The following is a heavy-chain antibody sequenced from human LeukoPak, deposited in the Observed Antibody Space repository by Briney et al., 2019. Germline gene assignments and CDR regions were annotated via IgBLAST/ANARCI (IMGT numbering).Heavy chain of an antibody. CDR1: GGTFSSYA. D-gene: IGHD5-12*01. V-gene: IGHV1-69*04. CDR2: IIPILGIA. Sequence: ASVKVSWKASGGTFSSYAISWVRQAPGQGLEWMGRIIPILGIANYAQKFQGRVTITADKSTSTAYMELSSLRSEDTAVYYCARGLLSGYDYYFDYWGQGTLVTVSS. J-gene: IGHJ4*02. CDR3: ARGLLSGYDYYFDY.